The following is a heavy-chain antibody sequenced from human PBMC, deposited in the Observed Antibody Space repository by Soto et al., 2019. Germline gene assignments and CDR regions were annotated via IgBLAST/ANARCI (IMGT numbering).Heavy chain of an antibody. J-gene: IGHJ4*02. Sequence: EVQLVESGGGLVHPGRSLRLSCEASGLSFDDHTMHWVRQAPGKGLDWVYGISWNSGSIGYADSVKGRFPISRDNAKNSLYLQMNSLRVEDTALYYCAKLARVCSSWSDYCGQGILVTVSS. CDR1: GLSFDDHT. V-gene: IGHV3-9*01. CDR3: AKLARVCSSWSDY. D-gene: IGHD6-13*01. CDR2: ISWNSGSI.